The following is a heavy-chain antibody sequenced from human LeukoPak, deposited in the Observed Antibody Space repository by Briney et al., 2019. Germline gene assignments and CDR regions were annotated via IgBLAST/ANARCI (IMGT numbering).Heavy chain of an antibody. D-gene: IGHD3-16*01. J-gene: IGHJ5*02. CDR1: GGTFSSYA. CDR3: ARVGDSLPFDP. CDR2: IIPIFGTA. Sequence: GASVKVSCKASGGTFSSYAISWVRQAPGQGLEWMGGIIPIFGTANSAQKFQGRVTITADESTSTAYMELSSLRSEDTAVYYCARVGDSLPFDPWGQGTLVTVSS. V-gene: IGHV1-69*13.